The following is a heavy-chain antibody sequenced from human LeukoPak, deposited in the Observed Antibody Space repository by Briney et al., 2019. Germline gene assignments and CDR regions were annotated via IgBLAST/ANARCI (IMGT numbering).Heavy chain of an antibody. D-gene: IGHD4-17*01. J-gene: IGHJ6*02. CDR1: GFTFSNAW. V-gene: IGHV3-15*01. CDR3: TTYGDPDYYYYGMDV. Sequence: GGSLRLSCAASGFTFSNAWMSWVRQAPGKGLEWVGRIKSKTDGGTTDYAAPVKGRFTISRDDSKNTLYLQMNSLKTEDTAVYYCTTYGDPDYYYYGMDVWGQGTTVTVSS. CDR2: IKSKTDGGTT.